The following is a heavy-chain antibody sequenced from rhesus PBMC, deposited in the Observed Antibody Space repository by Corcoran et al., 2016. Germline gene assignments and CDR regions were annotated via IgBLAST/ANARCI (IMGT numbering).Heavy chain of an antibody. J-gene: IGHJ4*01. V-gene: IGHV4-165*01. D-gene: IGHD3-3*01. CDR1: GGSLSSNY. CDR2: IYGSSRST. CDR3: VRGGDWGDYFDY. Sequence: QVQLQASGPGLVKPSETLSLTCAVSGGSLSSNYWRWIRHPAGTGLEWIGYIYGSSRSTYYNPSIKSRVTSSTDTSKNQFSLKLRSVTAADTAAYYGVRGGDWGDYFDYWGQGVLVTVSS.